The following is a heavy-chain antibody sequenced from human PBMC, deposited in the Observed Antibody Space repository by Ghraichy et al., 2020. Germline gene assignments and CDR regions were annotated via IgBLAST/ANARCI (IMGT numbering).Heavy chain of an antibody. V-gene: IGHV1-2*04. CDR2: INPNSGGT. D-gene: IGHD5-12*01. J-gene: IGHJ4*02. CDR1: GYTFTGYY. Sequence: ASVKLSCKASGYTFTGYYMHWVRQAPGQGLEWMGWINPNSGGTNYAQKFQGWVTMTRDTSISTAYMELSRLRSDDTAVYYCARAPWNSGYDRWGQGTLVTVSS. CDR3: ARAPWNSGYDR.